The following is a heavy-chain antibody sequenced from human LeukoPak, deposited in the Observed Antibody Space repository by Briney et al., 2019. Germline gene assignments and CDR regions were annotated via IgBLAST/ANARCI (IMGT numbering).Heavy chain of an antibody. CDR2: IYYSGST. CDR3: ARYQDYSSGLSTYYYYYYMDV. CDR1: GGSINRYY. D-gene: IGHD6-19*01. V-gene: IGHV4-59*01. Sequence: SETLSLTCSVSGGSINRYYWSWIRQPPGKGLEWIGYIYYSGSTNYNPSLKSRVTISVDTSKNQFSLKLSSVTAADTAVYYCARYQDYSSGLSTYYYYYYMDVWGKGTTVTVSS. J-gene: IGHJ6*03.